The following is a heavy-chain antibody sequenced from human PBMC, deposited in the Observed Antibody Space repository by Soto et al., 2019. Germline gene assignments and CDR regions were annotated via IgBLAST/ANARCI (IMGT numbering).Heavy chain of an antibody. CDR3: ARDLGMYFDSRGYYQDASVI. J-gene: IGHJ3*02. Sequence: PSQTLSLTCAISGDSVSTNSAAWNWIRQSPSRGLEWLGRTYYRSKRYNDYAVSVKSRITINPDTSKNQFSLQLNSVTPEDTAVYYCARDLGMYFDSRGYYQDASVIWRQATLV. CDR1: GDSVSTNSAA. CDR2: TYYRSKRYN. V-gene: IGHV6-1*01. D-gene: IGHD3-22*01.